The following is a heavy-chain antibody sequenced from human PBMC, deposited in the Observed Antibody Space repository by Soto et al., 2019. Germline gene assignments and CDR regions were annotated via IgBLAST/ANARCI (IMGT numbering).Heavy chain of an antibody. J-gene: IGHJ4*02. Sequence: ASVKVSCKASCYMFTSYGITWVRQAPGQGLEWMGWISAYNGNTNYAQKLQGRVSMTTDTSTSTAYMDLRSLRSDDTAVYSCARDPPGLYDSSGYYDYWGQGTLVTVSS. CDR1: CYMFTSYG. CDR2: ISAYNGNT. V-gene: IGHV1-18*01. CDR3: ARDPPGLYDSSGYYDY. D-gene: IGHD3-22*01.